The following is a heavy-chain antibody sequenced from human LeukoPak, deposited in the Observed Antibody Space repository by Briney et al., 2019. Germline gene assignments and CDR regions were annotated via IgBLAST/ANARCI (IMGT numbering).Heavy chain of an antibody. CDR2: IYSGDNT. CDR1: EFSFDNHA. CDR3: ARAGYYYGSGVFDL. J-gene: IGHJ2*01. Sequence: GGSLRLSCVASEFSFDNHAMRWVRQAPGRGLEWVSLIYSGDNTYYADPVKGRFTISRDNSKNTLYLQMNSLRAEDTAVYYCARAGYYYGSGVFDLWGRGTLVTVSS. D-gene: IGHD3-10*01. V-gene: IGHV3-66*01.